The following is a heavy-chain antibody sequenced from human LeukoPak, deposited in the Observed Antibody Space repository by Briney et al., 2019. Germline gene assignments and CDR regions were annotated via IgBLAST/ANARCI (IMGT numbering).Heavy chain of an antibody. J-gene: IGHJ5*02. CDR2: IYSGGST. CDR1: GFTVSSNY. V-gene: IGHV3-53*01. Sequence: PGGSLRLSCAASGFTVSSNYMSWVRQAPGKGLEWVSVIYSGGSTYYADSVKGRFTISRDNSKSTLYLQMNSLRAEDTAVYYCARESSDWFDPWGQGTLVTVSS. D-gene: IGHD3-3*01. CDR3: ARESSDWFDP.